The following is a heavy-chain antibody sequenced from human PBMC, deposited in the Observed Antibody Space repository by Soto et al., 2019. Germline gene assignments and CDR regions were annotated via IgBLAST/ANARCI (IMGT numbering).Heavy chain of an antibody. J-gene: IGHJ4*02. Sequence: PSETLSLTCSIYSGSFSGYYWSWIRQPPWKGLEWIGEISQSGNTNYSPSLKSRVSISIDTSMKQFSLNLASVSAADTAVYYCARAPKVSGSSQTRPDFWGQGTLVTSPQ. D-gene: IGHD6-6*01. CDR1: SGSFSGYY. V-gene: IGHV4-34*01. CDR3: ARAPKVSGSSQTRPDF. CDR2: ISQSGNT.